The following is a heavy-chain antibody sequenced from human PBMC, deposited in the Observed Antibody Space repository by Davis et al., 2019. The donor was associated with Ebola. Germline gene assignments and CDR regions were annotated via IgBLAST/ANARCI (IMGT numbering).Heavy chain of an antibody. J-gene: IGHJ3*02. V-gene: IGHV4-59*01. CDR1: GGSISSYY. Sequence: SETLSLTCTVSGGSISSYYWSWIRQPPGKGLEWIGYIYYSGSTNYNPSLKSRVTISVDTSKNQFSLKLSSVTAADTAVYYCAIVRPDAFDIWGQGTMVTVSS. D-gene: IGHD6-6*01. CDR3: AIVRPDAFDI. CDR2: IYYSGST.